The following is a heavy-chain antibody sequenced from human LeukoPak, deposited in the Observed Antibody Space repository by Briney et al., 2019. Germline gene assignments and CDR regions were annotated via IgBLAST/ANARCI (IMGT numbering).Heavy chain of an antibody. CDR2: VHHSGST. Sequence: PSETLSLTCTVSGGSITSLYWSWLRQSPGKGLEWIGYVHHSGSTNYNPSLKSRVTISIDTSKNQFSLKLSPVTAADTAVYYCERGYKDKGVFPNPFDYGAQETRAPVSS. CDR3: ERGYKDKGVFPNPFDY. V-gene: IGHV4-59*11. CDR1: GGSITSLY. J-gene: IGHJ4*02. D-gene: IGHD2-8*01.